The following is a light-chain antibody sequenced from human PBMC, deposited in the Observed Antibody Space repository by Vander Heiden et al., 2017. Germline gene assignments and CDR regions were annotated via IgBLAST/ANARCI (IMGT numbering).Light chain of an antibody. CDR1: ALPKKY. Sequence: SYELPQPPSASVSPGQTARITGSGDALPKKYAYWYQQKPGQAPVLVIYKDSERPSGIPERFSGSSSGTTVTLTISGVQAEDEADYYCQSADSSGTFYVFGTGTKVTVL. CDR3: QSADSSGTFYV. CDR2: KDS. V-gene: IGLV3-25*03. J-gene: IGLJ1*01.